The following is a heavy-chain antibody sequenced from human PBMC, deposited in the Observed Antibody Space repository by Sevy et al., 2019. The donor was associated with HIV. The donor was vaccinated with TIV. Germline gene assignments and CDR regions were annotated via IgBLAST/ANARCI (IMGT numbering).Heavy chain of an antibody. J-gene: IGHJ4*02. Sequence: SETLSLTCTVSGGSISSYYWSWIRQPPGKGLEWIGYIYYSGSGSTNYNPSLKSRVTISVDTSKNQFSLKLSSVTAADTAVYYCAKGGVAARPVGFDYWDQGTLVTVSS. CDR2: IYYSGSGST. CDR1: GGSISSYY. CDR3: AKGGVAARPVGFDY. D-gene: IGHD6-6*01. V-gene: IGHV4-59*01.